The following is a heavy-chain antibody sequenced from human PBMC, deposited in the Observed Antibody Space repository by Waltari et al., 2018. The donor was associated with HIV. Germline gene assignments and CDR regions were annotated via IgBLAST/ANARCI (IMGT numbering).Heavy chain of an antibody. CDR2: IIPIFGTA. J-gene: IGHJ5*02. D-gene: IGHD6-13*01. CDR3: ASTAAAGRSSWFDP. V-gene: IGHV1-69*06. Sequence: QVQLVQSGAEVKKPGSSVKVSCKASGGTFSSYAISWVRPAPGQGLEWMGGIIPIFGTANYAQKFQGRVTITADKSTSTAYMELSSLRSEDTAVYYCASTAAAGRSSWFDPWGQGTLVTVSS. CDR1: GGTFSSYA.